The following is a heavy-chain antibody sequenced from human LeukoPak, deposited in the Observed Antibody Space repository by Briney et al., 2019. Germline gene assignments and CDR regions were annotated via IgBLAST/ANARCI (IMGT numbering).Heavy chain of an antibody. D-gene: IGHD3-22*01. CDR2: ITPLFRTP. CDR3: ARANHYYDKGFDY. Sequence: GASVKVSCKASGGTFSTVTLNWVRQAPGQGLEWIGGITPLFRTPNYAQKFQGRVSITAVESMTTVYMEMSRLRLEDTAVYYCARANHYYDKGFDYWGQGTLVTVSS. J-gene: IGHJ4*02. V-gene: IGHV1-69*13. CDR1: GGTFSTVT.